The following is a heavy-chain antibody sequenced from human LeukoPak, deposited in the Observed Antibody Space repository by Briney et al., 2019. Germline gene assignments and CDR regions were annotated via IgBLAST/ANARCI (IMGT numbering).Heavy chain of an antibody. D-gene: IGHD2-2*01. CDR3: AREALGYCSSNSCYAGRYFDY. CDR1: GYTFTGYY. CDR2: INPNSGGT. J-gene: IGHJ4*02. Sequence: LGASVKVSCTASGYTFTGYYMHWVRQAPGQGLEWVGWINPNSGGTNYAQKFQGRVTMTRDTSISTAYMELSRLRSDGTAVYYCAREALGYCSSNSCYAGRYFDYWGQGTLVTVSS. V-gene: IGHV1-2*03.